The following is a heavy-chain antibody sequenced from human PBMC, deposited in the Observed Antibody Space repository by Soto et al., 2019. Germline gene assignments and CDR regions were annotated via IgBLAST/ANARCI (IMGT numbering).Heavy chain of an antibody. CDR1: GFTFSDYD. J-gene: IGHJ5*02. CDR3: ARNGGTFDP. D-gene: IGHD7-27*01. Sequence: QVELVESGGGVVKPGGSLRLACAASGFTFSDYDMSWTRQAPGKGLEWVSYITPSGTTIYYADSVKGRFTISRANAKNSLYLQMNSLNAEDTAVYYCARNGGTFDPWGQGTLVAVSS. CDR2: ITPSGTTI. V-gene: IGHV3-11*01.